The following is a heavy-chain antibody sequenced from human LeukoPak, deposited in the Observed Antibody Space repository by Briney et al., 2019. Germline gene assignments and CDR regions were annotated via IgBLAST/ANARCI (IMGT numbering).Heavy chain of an antibody. CDR1: GFTFSSYW. D-gene: IGHD3/OR15-3a*01. V-gene: IGHV3-7*01. CDR2: IKQDGSEK. Sequence: GGSLRLSCAASGFTFSSYWTSWVRQAPGKGLEWVANIKQDGSEKYYVDSVKGRFTISRDNAKNSLYLQMNSLRAEDTAVYYCATEGSNGDYWGQGTLVTVSS. CDR3: ATEGSNGDY. J-gene: IGHJ4*02.